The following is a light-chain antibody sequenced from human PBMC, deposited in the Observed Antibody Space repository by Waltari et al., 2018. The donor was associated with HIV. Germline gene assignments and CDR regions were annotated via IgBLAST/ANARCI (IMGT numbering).Light chain of an antibody. Sequence: QSALTQPPSASGSPGQSVTISCTGTSSDVGGYSYVSWYQQHHGKAPKLMIYEVSKRPSGVPDRFSGSKSGNAASLSVSGLQAEDEADYYCSSYAGSNNVIFGGGTKLTVL. CDR3: SSYAGSNNVI. CDR1: SSDVGGYSY. CDR2: EVS. J-gene: IGLJ2*01. V-gene: IGLV2-8*01.